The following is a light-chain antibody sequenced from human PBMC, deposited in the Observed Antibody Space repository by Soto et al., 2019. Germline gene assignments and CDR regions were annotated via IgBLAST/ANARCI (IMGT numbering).Light chain of an antibody. CDR3: QQRLHWPIT. Sequence: EIVLTQSPGTLSLSPGERVTLSCRASQSVGSNYLGWYQHSPGQGPRLLVYDASNRATGIPARFSGSGSETDFTLTISSLEPEDFAVYYCQQRLHWPITFGQGTRRESK. CDR1: QSVGSNY. J-gene: IGKJ5*01. CDR2: DAS. V-gene: IGKV3-11*01.